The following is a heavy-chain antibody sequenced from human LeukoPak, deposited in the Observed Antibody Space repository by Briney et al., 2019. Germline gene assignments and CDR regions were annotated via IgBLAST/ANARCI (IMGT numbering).Heavy chain of an antibody. CDR2: IYYSGST. CDR1: GYSITSAYY. D-gene: IGHD4-11*01. Sequence: KSSETLSLTCTVSGYSITSAYYWGWIRQPPGKGLEWIGYIYYSGSTNYNPSLKSRVTISVDTSKNQFSLKLSSVTAADTAVYYCARVDYSRYYYYYMDVWGKGTTVTVSS. CDR3: ARVDYSRYYYYYMDV. J-gene: IGHJ6*03. V-gene: IGHV4-61*01.